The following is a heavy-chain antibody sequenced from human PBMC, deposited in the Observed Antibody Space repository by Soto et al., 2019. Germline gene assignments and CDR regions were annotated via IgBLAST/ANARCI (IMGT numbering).Heavy chain of an antibody. Sequence: QVQLVQSGAEVKKPGSSVKVSCKASGGTFSSYTISWVRQAPGQGLEWMGRIIPILGIANYAQKFQGRVTITADKTTSTAYMELSSLRSEDTAVYYCARDLTTVLTAGYYGMDVWGQGTTVTVSS. CDR2: IIPILGIA. V-gene: IGHV1-69*08. CDR3: ARDLTTVLTAGYYGMDV. J-gene: IGHJ6*02. CDR1: GGTFSSYT. D-gene: IGHD4-17*01.